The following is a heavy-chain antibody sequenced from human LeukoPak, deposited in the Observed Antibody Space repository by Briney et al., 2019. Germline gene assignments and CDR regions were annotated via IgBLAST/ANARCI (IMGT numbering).Heavy chain of an antibody. CDR2: ISGSGSNT. CDR1: GFTFSSYA. D-gene: IGHD3-22*01. Sequence: GGSLRLSCAASGFTFSSYAMSWVRQAPGKGLEWVSAISGSGSNTYYADSVKGRFTISRDNSQNTLYLQMNSLRAEDTAVYYCAKTGDYFESSGYYRPDAFDIWGRGTMVTVSS. CDR3: AKTGDYFESSGYYRPDAFDI. J-gene: IGHJ3*02. V-gene: IGHV3-23*01.